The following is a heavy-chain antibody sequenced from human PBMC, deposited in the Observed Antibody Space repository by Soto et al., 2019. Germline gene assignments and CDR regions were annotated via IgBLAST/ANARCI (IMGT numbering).Heavy chain of an antibody. CDR2: IHSDGSST. Sequence: EVQLVESGGGLVQPGESLRLSCAASGFTFRYYWMHWVRQAPGKGLVWVSRIHSDGSSTTYADSVKGRFTISRDNARNTVYLHMNSLRVEDTAVYYCARGDRGAVDIWGQGTVVTVSS. V-gene: IGHV3-74*01. CDR3: ARGDRGAVDI. D-gene: IGHD3-10*01. J-gene: IGHJ3*02. CDR1: GFTFRYYW.